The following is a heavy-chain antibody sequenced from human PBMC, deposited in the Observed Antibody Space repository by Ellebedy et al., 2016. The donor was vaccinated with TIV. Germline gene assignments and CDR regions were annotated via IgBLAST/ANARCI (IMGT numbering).Heavy chain of an antibody. V-gene: IGHV3-66*01. CDR2: IYSDGST. Sequence: GESLKISCAASGFIVSSNYMSWVRQAPGKGLEWVSVIYSDGSTYYADSVKGRFTISRDNSKNTLYLQMNSLRAEDTAVYYSARERASLHSMGAVLDYWGQGTVVTVSS. CDR1: GFIVSSNY. D-gene: IGHD3-16*01. CDR3: ARERASLHSMGAVLDY. J-gene: IGHJ4*02.